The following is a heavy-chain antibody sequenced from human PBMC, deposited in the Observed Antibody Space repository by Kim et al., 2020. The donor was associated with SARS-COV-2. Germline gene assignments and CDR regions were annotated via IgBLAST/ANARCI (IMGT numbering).Heavy chain of an antibody. J-gene: IGHJ4*02. D-gene: IGHD3-3*02. V-gene: IGHV3-53*01. CDR1: GFTVSINY. Sequence: LSLTCAASGFTVSINYMIWVRQAPGKGLEWVSAINSDGPTNYAEAVKGRFTVSRDVSKNTVYLQLISLRAEDTAMYYCASDGQRAGILYWGQGTQVT. CDR3: ASDGQRAGILY. CDR2: INSDGPT.